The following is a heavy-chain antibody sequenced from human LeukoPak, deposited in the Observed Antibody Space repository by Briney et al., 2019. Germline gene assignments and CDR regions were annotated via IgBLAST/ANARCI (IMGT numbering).Heavy chain of an antibody. CDR2: ISSSSSYI. Sequence: GGSLRLSCAASGFTFSSYSMNWVRQAPGKGLEWVSSISSSSSYIYYADSVKGRFTISRDNSKNTLYLQMKSLRAEDTAVYYCANSAAVGTFYWGQGTLVTVSS. CDR3: ANSAAVGTFY. V-gene: IGHV3-21*04. CDR1: GFTFSSYS. D-gene: IGHD6-13*01. J-gene: IGHJ4*02.